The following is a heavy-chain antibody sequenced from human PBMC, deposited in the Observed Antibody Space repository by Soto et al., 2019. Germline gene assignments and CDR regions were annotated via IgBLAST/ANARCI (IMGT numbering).Heavy chain of an antibody. Sequence: SETLSLTCAVSGGSISSSNWWSWVRQPPGKGLEWIGEIYHSGSTNYNPSLKSRVTISVDKSKNQFSLKLSSVTAADTAVYYCARGGKGYYDSSGYYFHYYYGMDVWGQGTTVTVSS. CDR1: GGSISSSNW. D-gene: IGHD3-22*01. V-gene: IGHV4-4*02. CDR3: ARGGKGYYDSSGYYFHYYYGMDV. J-gene: IGHJ6*02. CDR2: IYHSGST.